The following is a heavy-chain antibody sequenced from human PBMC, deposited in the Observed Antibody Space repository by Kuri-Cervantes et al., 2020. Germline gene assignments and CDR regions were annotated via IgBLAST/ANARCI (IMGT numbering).Heavy chain of an antibody. D-gene: IGHD1-1*01. V-gene: IGHV4-34*01. CDR3: ARGSLSSWNDGLYDS. J-gene: IGHJ4*02. Sequence: ESLKISCAVYGGSFSGYYWSWIRQPPGKGLEWIGEINHSGSTNYNPSLKSRVTISVDTSKNQFSLKLSSVTAADTAVYYCARGSLSSWNDGLYDSWGQGTLVTVSS. CDR2: INHSGST. CDR1: GGSFSGYY.